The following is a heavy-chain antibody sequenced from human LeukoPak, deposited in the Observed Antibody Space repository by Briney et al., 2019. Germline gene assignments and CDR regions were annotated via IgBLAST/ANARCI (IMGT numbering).Heavy chain of an antibody. V-gene: IGHV3-23*01. D-gene: IGHD2/OR15-2a*01. J-gene: IGHJ4*02. Sequence: GGSLRLSYAASGFTFSSFAMSWVRQAPGKGLEWVSVISGSGATTYYADSVKGRFTISRANSKNTLYLQMNSLRADDTAVYYCAKAHFRHDYWGQGTLVTVSS. CDR2: ISGSGATT. CDR3: AKAHFRHDY. CDR1: GFTFSSFA.